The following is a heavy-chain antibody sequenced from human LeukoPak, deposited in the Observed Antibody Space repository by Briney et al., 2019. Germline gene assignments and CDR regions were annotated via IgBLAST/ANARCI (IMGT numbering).Heavy chain of an antibody. CDR2: IKQDGYEK. V-gene: IGHV3-7*01. J-gene: IGHJ4*02. Sequence: GGSLRLSCAASGFTFSGYWMSWVRQTPEKGLEWVANIKQDGYEKYYVGSVKGRFTISRDNAKNSLYLQMNSLRADDTAIYYCARDKIVGPTTLDYWGQGTLVTVSS. CDR3: ARDKIVGPTTLDY. D-gene: IGHD1-26*01. CDR1: GFTFSGYW.